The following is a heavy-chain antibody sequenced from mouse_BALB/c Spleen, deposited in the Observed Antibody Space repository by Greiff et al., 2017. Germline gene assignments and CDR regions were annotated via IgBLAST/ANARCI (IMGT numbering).Heavy chain of an antibody. CDR2: ISSGGGST. J-gene: IGHJ4*01. D-gene: IGHD2-4*01. CDR3: ARRPSNMITAMDY. CDR1: GFAFSSYD. Sequence: EVHLVESGGGLVKPGGSLKLSCAASGFAFSSYDMSWVRQTPEKRLEWVAYISSGGGSTYYPDTVKGRFTISRDNAKNTLYLQMSSLKSEDTAMYYCARRPSNMITAMDYWGQGTSVTVSS. V-gene: IGHV5-12-1*01.